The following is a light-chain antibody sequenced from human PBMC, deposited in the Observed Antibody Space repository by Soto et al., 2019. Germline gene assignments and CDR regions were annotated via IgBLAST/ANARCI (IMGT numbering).Light chain of an antibody. J-gene: IGLJ1*01. V-gene: IGLV2-14*01. CDR2: DVS. Sequence: QSALTQPASVSGSPGQSNTFYCTGNSSDVGGYNYVSWYQQHPGKAHQLVIFDVSNRPSGVSNRFSGSKSGNTGSLTISGLQAEYEPDYYCSSYTSTSTYVFGTGTKLTVL. CDR1: SSDVGGYNY. CDR3: SSYTSTSTYV.